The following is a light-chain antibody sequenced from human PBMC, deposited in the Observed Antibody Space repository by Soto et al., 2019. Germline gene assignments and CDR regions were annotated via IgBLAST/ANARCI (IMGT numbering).Light chain of an antibody. CDR3: QHYGSSPKT. CDR1: QSVSSSY. Sequence: EIVLTQCPGTMSLSPGERATLSCRASQSVSSSYLAWYQQKPGQAPRLLIYGASSRATGIPDRFSGSGSGTDFTLTISRLEPEDFAVYYCQHYGSSPKTFGQGTKVEIK. CDR2: GAS. V-gene: IGKV3-20*01. J-gene: IGKJ1*01.